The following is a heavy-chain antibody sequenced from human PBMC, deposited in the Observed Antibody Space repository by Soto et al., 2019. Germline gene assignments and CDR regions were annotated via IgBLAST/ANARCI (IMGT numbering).Heavy chain of an antibody. CDR2: FDPEDGET. Sequence: ASVKVSCKVSGYTLTELSMHWVRQAPGKGLEWMGGFDPEDGETIYAQKFQGRVTMTEDTSTDTAYMELSSLRSEDTAVYYCATGALNWNYGFRWFDPWGQGTLVTVSS. J-gene: IGHJ5*02. D-gene: IGHD1-7*01. CDR3: ATGALNWNYGFRWFDP. CDR1: GYTLTELS. V-gene: IGHV1-24*01.